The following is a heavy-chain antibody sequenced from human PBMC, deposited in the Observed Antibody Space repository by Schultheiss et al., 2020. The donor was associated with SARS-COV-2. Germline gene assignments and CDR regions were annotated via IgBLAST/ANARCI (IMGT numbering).Heavy chain of an antibody. D-gene: IGHD2-21*01. V-gene: IGHV1-2*06. CDR3: ARAGYCGGDCYFMVS. CDR2: INPNSGDA. CDR1: GYTFTGYY. J-gene: IGHJ4*02. Sequence: ASVKVSCKASGYTFTGYYMHWVRQAPGQGLEWMGRINPNSGDASYAQKFQGRVTMTSDTSISTAYMELSRLRSDDTAVYYCARAGYCGGDCYFMVSWGQGTLVTVSS.